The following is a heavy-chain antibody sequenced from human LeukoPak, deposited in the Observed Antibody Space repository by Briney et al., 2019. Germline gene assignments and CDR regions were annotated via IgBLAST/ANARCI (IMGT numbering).Heavy chain of an antibody. Sequence: ASVKVSCKASGYTFTGYFMHWVRQAPGQGLEWMGWINPNSGGTNYAQKFQGRVTMTRDTSISTAYMELSRLRSDDTAVYYCAIAVAGTYYYYGMDVWGQGTTVTVSS. D-gene: IGHD6-19*01. V-gene: IGHV1-2*02. J-gene: IGHJ6*02. CDR2: INPNSGGT. CDR3: AIAVAGTYYYYGMDV. CDR1: GYTFTGYF.